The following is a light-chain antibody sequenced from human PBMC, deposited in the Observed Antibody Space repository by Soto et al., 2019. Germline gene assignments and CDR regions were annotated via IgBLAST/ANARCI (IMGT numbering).Light chain of an antibody. CDR3: MQRIEFPCT. CDR1: QSLMDPDNGDIY. Sequence: DIVMTQTPLSLPVTPGEPASISCRSSQSLMDPDNGDIYLEWYVQKPGQSPQLLIYRHSYRASGVPDRFSGSGAGSDFTLKISRVEAEDIGMYYCMQRIEFPCTFGQGTKLEIK. CDR2: RHS. V-gene: IGKV2-40*01. J-gene: IGKJ2*02.